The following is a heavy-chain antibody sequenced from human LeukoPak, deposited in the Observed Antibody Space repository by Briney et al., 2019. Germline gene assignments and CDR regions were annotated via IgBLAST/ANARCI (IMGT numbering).Heavy chain of an antibody. D-gene: IGHD6-19*01. CDR3: AKVGAVAGTDYYYYGMDV. J-gene: IGHJ6*04. Sequence: PGGSLRLSCAASGFTFSSYGMHWVRQAPGKGLEWVAVISYDGSNEYYADSVKGRFTISRDNSKNTLYLQMNSLRAEDTAVYYCAKVGAVAGTDYYYYGMDVWGKGTTVTVSS. CDR2: ISYDGSNE. CDR1: GFTFSSYG. V-gene: IGHV3-30*18.